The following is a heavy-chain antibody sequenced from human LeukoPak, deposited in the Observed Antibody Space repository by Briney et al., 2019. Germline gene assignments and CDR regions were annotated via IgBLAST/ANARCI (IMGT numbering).Heavy chain of an antibody. V-gene: IGHV3-66*01. CDR1: GFTVSSNY. J-gene: IGHJ4*02. CDR2: LYSGGST. D-gene: IGHD1-26*01. CDR3: ATWVGAHFDY. Sequence: GGSLRLSCAASGFTVSSNYMSWVRQAPGKGLEWVSVLYSGGSTYYADSVKGRFTISRDNSKNTLYLQMNTLRAEDTAVYFCATWVGAHFDYWGQGTLVTVSS.